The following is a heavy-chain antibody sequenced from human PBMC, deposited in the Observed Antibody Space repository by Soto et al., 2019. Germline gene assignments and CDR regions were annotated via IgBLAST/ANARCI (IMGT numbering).Heavy chain of an antibody. D-gene: IGHD1-26*01. CDR3: ARDQGGSYDSWFDP. V-gene: IGHV3-21*06. CDR2: ISSGSVYI. J-gene: IGHJ5*02. Sequence: EVQVVESGGGLVKPGGSLRLSCTFTFSMYSMNWVRQAPGKGLEWVASISSGSVYIKYAESVKGRFTISRDNAKNSLHLQMNSLRAEDTAIYHCARDQGGSYDSWFDPWGQGTLVTVSS. CDR1: TFSMYS.